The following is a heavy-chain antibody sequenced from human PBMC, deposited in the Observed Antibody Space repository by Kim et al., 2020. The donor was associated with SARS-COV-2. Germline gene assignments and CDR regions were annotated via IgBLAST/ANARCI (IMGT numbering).Heavy chain of an antibody. V-gene: IGHV3-74*01. Sequence: SSNSHADSVKGRVTISRDNAKNTLYLQMISLRAEDTAVYYCARGGSGSLDYWGQGTLVTVSS. D-gene: IGHD3-16*01. CDR2: SSN. J-gene: IGHJ4*02. CDR3: ARGGSGSLDY.